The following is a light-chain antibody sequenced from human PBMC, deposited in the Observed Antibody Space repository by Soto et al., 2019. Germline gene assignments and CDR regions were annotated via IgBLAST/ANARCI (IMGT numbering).Light chain of an antibody. CDR1: NLGSQS. J-gene: IGLJ2*01. Sequence: SYELTQPPSVSVAPGQTATITCGGNNLGSQSVHWYQQKPGQAPVLVVYDDTDRPSGIPERLSGSKSGNTATLTMSRVEAGDEADYYCQVWESSSDHVLFGGGTKLTVL. CDR2: DDT. V-gene: IGLV3-21*02. CDR3: QVWESSSDHVL.